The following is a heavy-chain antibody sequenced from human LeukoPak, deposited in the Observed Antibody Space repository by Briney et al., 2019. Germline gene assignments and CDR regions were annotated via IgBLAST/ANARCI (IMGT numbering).Heavy chain of an antibody. Sequence: SETLSLTCTVSGDSISSSRYYWGWIRQPPGTGLEWIVSASYSGSPYYNPSLKSRVTISVDTSKNQFSLKLSSVTAADTAVYYCARGRRRVGYSYGFETKNWYFDLWGRGTLVTVSS. D-gene: IGHD5-18*01. CDR1: GDSISSSRYY. V-gene: IGHV4-39*07. CDR3: ARGRRRVGYSYGFETKNWYFDL. J-gene: IGHJ2*01. CDR2: ASYSGSP.